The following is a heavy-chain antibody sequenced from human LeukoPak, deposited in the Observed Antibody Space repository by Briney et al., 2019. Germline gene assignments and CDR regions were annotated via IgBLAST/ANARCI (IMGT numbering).Heavy chain of an antibody. D-gene: IGHD1-20*01. V-gene: IGHV4-59*08. CDR3: ARHSNWNAGVDYLDP. J-gene: IGHJ5*02. Sequence: SETLSLTCTVSGGSNYWSWIRQPPGKGLEWIGYIHYSGSTSYNPSLKSRVTISIDTSKNQFSLKLNSVTAADTAVYYCARHSNWNAGVDYLDPWGQGTLVTVSS. CDR1: GGSNY. CDR2: IHYSGST.